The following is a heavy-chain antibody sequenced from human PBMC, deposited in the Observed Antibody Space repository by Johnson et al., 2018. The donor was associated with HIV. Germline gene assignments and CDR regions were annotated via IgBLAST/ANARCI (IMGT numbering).Heavy chain of an antibody. CDR1: GFTFSSYA. Sequence: QMQLVESGGGVVQPGRSLRLSCAASGFTFSSYAMHWVRQAPGKGLEWVAVISYDGSNKYYADCVKGRFTISRDNSKNTLYLQMNRLRAEDTAVYYCARVTHIQLWANDAFDIWGQGTMVTVSS. CDR2: ISYDGSNK. V-gene: IGHV3-30-3*01. D-gene: IGHD5-18*01. CDR3: ARVTHIQLWANDAFDI. J-gene: IGHJ3*02.